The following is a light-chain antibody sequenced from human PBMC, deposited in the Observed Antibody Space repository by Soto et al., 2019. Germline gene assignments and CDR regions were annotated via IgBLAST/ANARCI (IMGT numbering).Light chain of an antibody. J-gene: IGLJ2*01. CDR2: LNSDGSH. V-gene: IGLV4-69*01. Sequence: QLVLTQSPSASASLGASVKLTCTLSSGHSNYAIAWHQQQPEKGSRYLMKLNSDGSHSKGDGIPDRFSGSSSGAERYLTISSLQSEDEADYYCQTWVTGIHVVFGGGTQLTVL. CDR1: SGHSNYA. CDR3: QTWVTGIHVV.